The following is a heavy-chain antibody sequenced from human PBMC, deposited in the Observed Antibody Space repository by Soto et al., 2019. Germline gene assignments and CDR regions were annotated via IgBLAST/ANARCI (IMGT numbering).Heavy chain of an antibody. CDR3: ARGDRGGFDL. CDR1: GFSVSTSH. D-gene: IGHD3-10*01. CDR2: VHSGGTTT. V-gene: IGHV3-74*01. J-gene: IGHJ3*01. Sequence: GGSLRLSCAAAGFSVSTSHISWVRQAPGKGLVWVSRVHSGGTTTTYADSVKGRFTISRDNARNTVSLQMSSLRAEDTAIYYCARGDRGGFDLWGHGTMVTVSS.